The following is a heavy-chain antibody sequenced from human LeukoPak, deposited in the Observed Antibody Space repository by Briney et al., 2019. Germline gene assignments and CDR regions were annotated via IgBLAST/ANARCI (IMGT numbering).Heavy chain of an antibody. D-gene: IGHD6-19*01. V-gene: IGHV3-23*01. J-gene: IGHJ4*02. CDR1: GFTFSNYA. CDR3: AKGEFGSGWPN. Sequence: PGGSLRLSCAASGFTFSNYAMNWVRQAPRKGLEWVSGISNSGASRDYADSVRGRFTISRDNSKNTLYLQMNSLRAEDTAVYYCAKGEFGSGWPNWGQGSLVTVSS. CDR2: ISNSGASR.